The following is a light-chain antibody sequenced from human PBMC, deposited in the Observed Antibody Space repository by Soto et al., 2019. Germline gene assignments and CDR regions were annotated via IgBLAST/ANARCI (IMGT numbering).Light chain of an antibody. Sequence: IELTQSPCTLSLSPREGATPSCTASQSVSSSYLAWYQQKPGQAPRLLIYGASSRDTGIPARFSGSGSGTDFNLTISGLQSEDVAVYYCQQYNNWPQTFGQGTKVDIK. J-gene: IGKJ1*01. CDR1: QSVSSSY. V-gene: IGKV3-20*01. CDR3: QQYNNWPQT. CDR2: GAS.